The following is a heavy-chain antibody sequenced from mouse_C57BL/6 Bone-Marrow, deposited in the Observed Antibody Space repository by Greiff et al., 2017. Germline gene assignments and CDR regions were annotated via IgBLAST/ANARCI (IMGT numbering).Heavy chain of an antibody. CDR2: IWWDDDK. J-gene: IGHJ4*01. CDR3: ARIDLYGNYEEYYAMDY. D-gene: IGHD2-1*01. CDR1: GFSLSTFGMG. Sequence: QVTLKVSGPGILQPSQTLSLTCSFSGFSLSTFGMGVGWIRQPSGKGLEWLAHIWWDDDKYYNPALKSRLTISKDTSKNQVFLKNADVDTADTATYYCARIDLYGNYEEYYAMDYWGQGTSVTVSS. V-gene: IGHV8-8*01.